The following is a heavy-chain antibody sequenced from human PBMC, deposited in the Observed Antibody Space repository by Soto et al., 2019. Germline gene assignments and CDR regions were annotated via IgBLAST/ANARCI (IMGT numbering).Heavy chain of an antibody. CDR1: GFTFSDYA. J-gene: IGHJ4*02. CDR3: ARDHHRYSGYDYVDY. D-gene: IGHD5-12*01. Sequence: PGGSLRLSCAASGFTFSDYAMHWVRQAPGKGLEWVAVVSHDGRNTHYADSVKGRFTISRDNAKNSLYLQMNSLRAEDTAVYYCARDHHRYSGYDYVDYWGQGTLVTVSS. V-gene: IGHV3-30*04. CDR2: VSHDGRNT.